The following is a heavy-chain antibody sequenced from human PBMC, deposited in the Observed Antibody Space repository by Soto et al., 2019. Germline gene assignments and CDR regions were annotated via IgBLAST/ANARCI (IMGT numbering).Heavy chain of an antibody. D-gene: IGHD6-13*01. Sequence: EAQLLESGGDLVQPGGSLRLSCAASEFSFDDYAMSWVRQAPGKGLEWVSSITYTGVSTYYVDSVKGRFTISRDNSKDTLYLQMNSLRAEDTAIYYCGKASVWYPYFDSWGQGTLVTVSS. CDR3: GKASVWYPYFDS. V-gene: IGHV3-23*01. J-gene: IGHJ4*02. CDR2: ITYTGVST. CDR1: EFSFDDYA.